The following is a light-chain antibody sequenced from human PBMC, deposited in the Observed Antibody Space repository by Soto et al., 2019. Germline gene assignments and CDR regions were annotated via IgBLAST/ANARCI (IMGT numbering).Light chain of an antibody. CDR2: DAS. CDR3: QQYNRYSRT. CDR1: QSISSW. Sequence: DIQMTQSPSTLSATVGDRVTITCRASQSISSWLAWYQQKPGKAPKLLIYDASSLESGVPSRFSGSGSGTEFTLTISSLQPDDLATYYCQQYNRYSRTFGQGTMADI. V-gene: IGKV1-5*01. J-gene: IGKJ1*01.